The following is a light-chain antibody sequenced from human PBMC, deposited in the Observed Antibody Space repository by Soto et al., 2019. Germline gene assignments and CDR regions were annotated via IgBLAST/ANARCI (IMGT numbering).Light chain of an antibody. J-gene: IGKJ4*01. V-gene: IGKV1-8*01. CDR2: AAS. CDR1: QGISSY. Sequence: AIRMTQSPSSLSASTGDRVTITCRARQGISSYLAWYQQKPGKAPKLLIYAASTLQSGVPSRFSGSGSGTDFTLTISCLQSEDFATYYCQQYYSYPLVTFGGGTKVEIK. CDR3: QQYYSYPLVT.